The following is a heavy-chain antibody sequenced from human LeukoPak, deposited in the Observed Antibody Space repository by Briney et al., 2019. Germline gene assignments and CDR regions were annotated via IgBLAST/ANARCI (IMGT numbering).Heavy chain of an antibody. CDR1: GFTFSSYS. D-gene: IGHD3-10*01. J-gene: IGHJ4*02. CDR2: ISSTSSTI. CDR3: ARDRDVLLWFGESVL. Sequence: GGSLRLSCAASGFTFSSYSMNWVRQAPGKGLEWVSYISSTSSTIYYADSVKGRFTISRDNAKNSLYLQMNSLRAEDTAVYYCARDRDVLLWFGESVLWGQGTLVTVPS. V-gene: IGHV3-48*01.